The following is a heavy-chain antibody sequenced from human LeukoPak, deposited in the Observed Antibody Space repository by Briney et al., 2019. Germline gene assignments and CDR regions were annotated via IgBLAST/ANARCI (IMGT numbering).Heavy chain of an antibody. V-gene: IGHV1-69*05. CDR3: ARGFGTMIVVVRDAFDI. D-gene: IGHD3-22*01. CDR1: GGTFSSYA. Sequence: SVKVSXKASGGTFSSYAISWVRQAPGQGLEWMGGIIPIFGTANYAQKFQGRVTITTDESTSTAYMELSSLRSEDTAVYYCARGFGTMIVVVRDAFDIWGQGTMVTVSS. CDR2: IIPIFGTA. J-gene: IGHJ3*02.